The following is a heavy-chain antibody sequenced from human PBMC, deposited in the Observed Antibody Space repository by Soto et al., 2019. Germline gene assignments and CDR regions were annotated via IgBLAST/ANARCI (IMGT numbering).Heavy chain of an antibody. J-gene: IGHJ4*02. CDR1: GFTFSAVY. Sequence: QVRLEESGGGLVQPGGSLRLSCAASGFTFSAVYMSWIRQAPNKGLEYISYISSSGTSANYADSVKGRFTISRDNAKNSLYLQMNSLRAEDTAVYYCARDRGAVTGQYFDYWGQGALVTVSS. CDR3: ARDRGAVTGQYFDY. CDR2: ISSSGTSA. D-gene: IGHD6-19*01. V-gene: IGHV3-11*05.